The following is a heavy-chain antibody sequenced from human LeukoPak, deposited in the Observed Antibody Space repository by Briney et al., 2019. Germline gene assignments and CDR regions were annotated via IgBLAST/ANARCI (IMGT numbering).Heavy chain of an antibody. CDR3: ARDYAPSWGGCSSTSCYDLDY. J-gene: IGHJ4*02. Sequence: SLRLSCAASGFTFDDYAMHWVRQAPGKGLEWVSGISWNSGSIGYADSVKGRFTISRDNAKNSLYLQMNSLRAEDTAVYYCARDYAPSWGGCSSTSCYDLDYWGQGTLVTVSS. D-gene: IGHD2-2*01. CDR1: GFTFDDYA. CDR2: ISWNSGSI. V-gene: IGHV3-9*01.